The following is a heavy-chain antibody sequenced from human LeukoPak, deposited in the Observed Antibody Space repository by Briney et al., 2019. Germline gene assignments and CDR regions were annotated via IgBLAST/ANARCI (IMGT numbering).Heavy chain of an antibody. CDR1: GYSISSGYQ. D-gene: IGHD2-2*01. J-gene: IGHJ5*02. CDR2: IFHSGSA. CDR3: ARDPRWLTPDCTSTSCYENYFDP. Sequence: SETLSLTCSVSGYSISSGYQWAWIRQSPGKGLEWIGSIFHSGSAHYNPSLKSRVTISVDTSRNQFSLKLNSVSATDTAVYYCARDPRWLTPDCTSTSCYENYFDPWGQGPWSPSPQ. V-gene: IGHV4-38-2*02.